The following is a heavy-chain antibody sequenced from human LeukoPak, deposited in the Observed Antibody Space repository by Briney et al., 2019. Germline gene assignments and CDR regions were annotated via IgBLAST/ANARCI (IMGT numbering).Heavy chain of an antibody. J-gene: IGHJ4*02. D-gene: IGHD5-12*01. CDR1: GFTFSDYY. Sequence: GGSLRLSCAASGFTFSDYYMSWIRQAPGKGLEWVSYISSSGSTIYYADSVKGRFTISRDNAKNSLYLQMNSLRAEDTAVYYCAKGNIVATITERYYFDYWGQGTLVTVSS. CDR2: ISSSGSTI. V-gene: IGHV3-11*04. CDR3: AKGNIVATITERYYFDY.